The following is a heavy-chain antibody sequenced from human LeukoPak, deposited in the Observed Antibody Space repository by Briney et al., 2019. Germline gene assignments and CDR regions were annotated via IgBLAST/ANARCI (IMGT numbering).Heavy chain of an antibody. D-gene: IGHD2-15*01. CDR1: AFTFSNYA. J-gene: IGHJ3*02. CDR2: IWYDGSNI. Sequence: GGSLRLSCAASAFTFSNYAMYWVRQAPGKGLEWVAIIWYDGSNIYYADSVKGRFTISRDNSKNTLYLQMNSLRAEDTALYYCARGAYCSGGRCPGAFDIWGQGTMVTVSS. V-gene: IGHV3-33*07. CDR3: ARGAYCSGGRCPGAFDI.